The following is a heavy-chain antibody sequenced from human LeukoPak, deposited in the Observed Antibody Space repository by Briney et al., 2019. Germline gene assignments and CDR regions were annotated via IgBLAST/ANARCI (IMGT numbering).Heavy chain of an antibody. Sequence: ASVKVSCKASGGTFSSYAISWVRQAPGQGLECMGRIIPIFGTANYAQKFQGRVTITTDESTSTAYMELSSLRSEDTAVYYCARAARYSSSSNDYWGQGTLVTVSS. D-gene: IGHD6-6*01. CDR3: ARAARYSSSSNDY. CDR2: IIPIFGTA. CDR1: GGTFSSYA. V-gene: IGHV1-69*05. J-gene: IGHJ4*02.